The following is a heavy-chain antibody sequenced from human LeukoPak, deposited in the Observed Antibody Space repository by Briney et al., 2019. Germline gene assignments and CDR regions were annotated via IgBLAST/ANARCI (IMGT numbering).Heavy chain of an antibody. CDR3: ARDKYSSGWYYDPYGMDV. J-gene: IGHJ6*02. CDR2: IWYDGSNK. D-gene: IGHD6-19*01. CDR1: GFTFSSYG. V-gene: IGHV3-33*01. Sequence: PGGSLRPSCAASGFTFSSYGMHWVRQAPGKGLEWVAVIWYDGSNKYYADSVKGRFTISRDNSKNTLYLQMNSLRAEDTAVYYCARDKYSSGWYYDPYGMDVWGQGTTVTVSS.